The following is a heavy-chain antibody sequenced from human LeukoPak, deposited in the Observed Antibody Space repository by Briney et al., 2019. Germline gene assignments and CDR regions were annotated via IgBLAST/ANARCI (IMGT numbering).Heavy chain of an antibody. J-gene: IGHJ3*02. D-gene: IGHD6-19*01. Sequence: AETLSLTCAVSGGSISSSNWWSWVRQPPGEGLEWIGEIYHSGSTNYNPSLKSRVTISVDKSKNQFSLKLNSVTAADTAVYSCARDPSSGWYRSGAFNIWGQGTMVTVSS. V-gene: IGHV4-4*01. CDR1: GGSISSSNW. CDR2: IYHSGST. CDR3: ARDPSSGWYRSGAFNI.